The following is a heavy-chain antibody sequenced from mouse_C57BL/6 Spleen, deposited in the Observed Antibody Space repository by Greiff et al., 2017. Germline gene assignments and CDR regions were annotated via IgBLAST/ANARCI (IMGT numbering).Heavy chain of an antibody. V-gene: IGHV1-82*01. CDR2: IYPGDGDT. CDR1: GYAFSSSW. D-gene: IGHD2-1*01. CDR3: ARLEIYYGNYDAMDD. Sequence: QVQLQQSGPELVKPGASVKISCKASGYAFSSSWMNWVKQRPGKGLEWIGRIYPGDGDTNYNGKFKGKATLTADKSSSTAYMQLSSLTSEDSAVYFCARLEIYYGNYDAMDDWGQGTSVTVSS. J-gene: IGHJ4*01.